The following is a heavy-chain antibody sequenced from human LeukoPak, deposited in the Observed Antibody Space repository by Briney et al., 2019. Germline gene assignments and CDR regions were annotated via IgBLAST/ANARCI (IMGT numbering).Heavy chain of an antibody. D-gene: IGHD1-26*01. Sequence: KPSETLSLTCTVSGYSISSGYYWGWIRQPPGKGLEWIGSIYHSGSSHYNPSLKSRVTISVDTSKDQFSLKLSYVTATDTAVYYCARAGVGATAFDYWGQGTLVTVSS. CDR3: ARAGVGATAFDY. V-gene: IGHV4-38-2*02. CDR1: GYSISSGYY. J-gene: IGHJ4*02. CDR2: IYHSGSS.